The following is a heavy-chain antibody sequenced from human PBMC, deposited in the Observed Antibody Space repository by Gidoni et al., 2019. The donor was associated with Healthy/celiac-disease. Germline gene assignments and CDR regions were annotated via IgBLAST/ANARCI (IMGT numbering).Heavy chain of an antibody. J-gene: IGHJ3*02. CDR1: GGSISSYY. D-gene: IGHD6-19*01. CDR2: IYYSGST. CDR3: ARHKLWLVRTYQGNAFDI. Sequence: QVQLQESGPGLVKPSETLSLTCTVSGGSISSYYWSWIRQPPGKGLEWIGYIYYSGSTNYNPSLKSRVTISVDTSKNQFSLKLSSVTAADTAVYYCARHKLWLVRTYQGNAFDIWGQGTMVTVSS. V-gene: IGHV4-59*08.